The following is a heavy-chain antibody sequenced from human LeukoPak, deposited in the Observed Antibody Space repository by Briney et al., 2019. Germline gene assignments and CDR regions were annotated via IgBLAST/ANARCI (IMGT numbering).Heavy chain of an antibody. Sequence: PSETLSLTCTVFGDSMGTYHWSWIRQPPRKGLEWIGNIYYSGSTKYDPSLKSRVTMSIDTSKNQFSLKLTSVTAADTAVYYCARAQNYYYGMDVWGQGTTVTVSS. V-gene: IGHV4-59*01. J-gene: IGHJ6*02. CDR3: ARAQNYYYGMDV. CDR1: GDSMGTYH. CDR2: IYYSGST.